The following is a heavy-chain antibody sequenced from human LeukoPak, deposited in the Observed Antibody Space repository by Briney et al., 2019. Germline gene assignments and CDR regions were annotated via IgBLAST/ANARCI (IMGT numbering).Heavy chain of an antibody. Sequence: AGYLRLSSAASGFTFSSYEMNWVRQAPGKGLEWGSTISSSSSYIYYADSVKGRFTISRDNAKNSLYLQMNSLRAEDTAVYYCAREGYCSGGSCQLDYWGQGTLVTVSS. D-gene: IGHD2-15*01. V-gene: IGHV3-21*01. J-gene: IGHJ4*02. CDR2: ISSSSSYI. CDR1: GFTFSSYE. CDR3: AREGYCSGGSCQLDY.